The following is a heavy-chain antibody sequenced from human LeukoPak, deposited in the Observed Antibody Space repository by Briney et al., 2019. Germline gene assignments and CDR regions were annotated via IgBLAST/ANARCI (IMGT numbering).Heavy chain of an antibody. Sequence: PGGSLRLSCSASGFTFSNYPMHWVRQAPGKGLECVSAITNDGGSTYYASSVKGGFTISRDNSKNTLYLQMGSLRAEDMAVYYCARRVPPAAFDFWGQGTMVTVSS. CDR2: ITNDGGST. J-gene: IGHJ3*01. V-gene: IGHV3-64*01. CDR1: GFTFSNYP. D-gene: IGHD2-2*01. CDR3: ARRVPPAAFDF.